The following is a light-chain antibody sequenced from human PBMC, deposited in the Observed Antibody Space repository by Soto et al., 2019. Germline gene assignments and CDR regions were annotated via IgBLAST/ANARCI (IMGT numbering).Light chain of an antibody. CDR3: AAWDGSLNVVL. CDR2: SSN. Sequence: VLTQPPSASGTPGQRVTISCSGSSSNIGTNTVNWYQQFPRSAPKLLMYSSNQRPSGVPDRFSGSKSGTSASLAISGLLSEDEADYYCAAWDGSLNVVLFGGGTKVTVL. J-gene: IGLJ3*02. CDR1: SSNIGTNT. V-gene: IGLV1-44*01.